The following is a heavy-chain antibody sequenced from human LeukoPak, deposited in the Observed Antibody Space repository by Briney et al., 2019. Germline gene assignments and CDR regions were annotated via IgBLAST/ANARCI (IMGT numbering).Heavy chain of an antibody. V-gene: IGHV3-48*02. Sequence: GGSLRLSCAASGFTVSSNYMNWVRQAPGKGLEWVSYISSSSTTRYYADSVKGRFTISRDNAKNSLYLQMNSLRDEDSAVYYCARDPHIAAAGTIFDYWGQGTLVTVSS. CDR3: ARDPHIAAAGTIFDY. D-gene: IGHD6-13*01. CDR1: GFTVSSNY. J-gene: IGHJ4*02. CDR2: ISSSSTTR.